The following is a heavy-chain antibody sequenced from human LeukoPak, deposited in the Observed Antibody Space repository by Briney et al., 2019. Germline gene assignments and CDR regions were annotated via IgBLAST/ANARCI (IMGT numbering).Heavy chain of an antibody. Sequence: PSETLSLTCTVSGGSISSYYRSWIRQPPGKGLEWIGSIYYSGSTTYNPSLKSRVTLSVDTSKNQFSLKVSSVTAADPAVYYCARERSGDDYWGQGTLVTVSS. CDR1: GGSISSYY. J-gene: IGHJ4*02. V-gene: IGHV4-59*01. CDR3: ARERSGDDY. CDR2: IYYSGST. D-gene: IGHD3-10*01.